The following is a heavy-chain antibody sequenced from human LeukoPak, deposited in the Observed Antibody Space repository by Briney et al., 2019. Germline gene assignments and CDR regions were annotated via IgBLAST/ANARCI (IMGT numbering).Heavy chain of an antibody. CDR3: ASGGRSYSRFHIDY. CDR2: IIPIFGTA. Sequence: SVKVSCKASGGTFSSYAISWVRQAPGQGLEWMGRIIPIFGTANYAQKFQGRVTITTDESTSTAYMELSSLRSEDTAVYYCASGGRSYSRFHIDYWGQGTLVTVSS. V-gene: IGHV1-69*05. CDR1: GGTFSSYA. D-gene: IGHD3-10*01. J-gene: IGHJ4*02.